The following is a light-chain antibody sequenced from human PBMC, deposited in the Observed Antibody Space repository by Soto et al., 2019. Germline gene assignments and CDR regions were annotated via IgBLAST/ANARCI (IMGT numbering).Light chain of an antibody. CDR2: EVS. CDR3: SSYSSSSTFYV. Sequence: QSALTQPASVSGSPGQSITISCTGTSSDVGGYKHVAWYQQYPGKAPKLIIFEVSDRPSGVSNRFSGSKSGNTASLSISGLQPEDEADYYCSSYSSSSTFYVFGAGTKLTVL. CDR1: SSDVGGYKH. J-gene: IGLJ1*01. V-gene: IGLV2-14*01.